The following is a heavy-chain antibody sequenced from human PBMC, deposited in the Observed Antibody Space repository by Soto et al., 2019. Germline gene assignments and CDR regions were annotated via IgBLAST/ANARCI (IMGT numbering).Heavy chain of an antibody. J-gene: IGHJ5*02. CDR3: ARGGATGDNWFDP. V-gene: IGHV3-33*01. CDR1: RFTFSSFG. Sequence: QVYLVESGGGVVQPGTSLRLSCVASRFTFSSFGMHWVRQAPGKGLEWVAVIWYDGSIKYYADPVQGRFTISRDNSKNTLYLQMNSLRAEDTAVYYCARGGATGDNWFDPWGQGTLVTVSS. CDR2: IWYDGSIK.